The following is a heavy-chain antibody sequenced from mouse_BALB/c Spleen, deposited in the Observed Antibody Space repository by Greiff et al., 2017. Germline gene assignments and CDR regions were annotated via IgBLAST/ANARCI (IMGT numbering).Heavy chain of an antibody. CDR2: ISSGGSYT. CDR1: GFTFSSYT. CDR3: TRDWDYYGSTYFDY. Sequence: EVKLMESGGGLVKPGGSLKLSCAASGFTFSSYTMSWVRQTPEKRLEWVATISSGGSYTYYPDSVKGRFTISRDNAKNTLYLQMSSLKSEDTAMYYCTRDWDYYGSTYFDYWGQGTTRTVSS. D-gene: IGHD1-1*01. V-gene: IGHV5-6-4*01. J-gene: IGHJ2*01.